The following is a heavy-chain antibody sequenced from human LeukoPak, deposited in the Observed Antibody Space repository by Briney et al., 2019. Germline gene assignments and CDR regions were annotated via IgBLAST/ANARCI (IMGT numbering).Heavy chain of an antibody. J-gene: IGHJ6*04. D-gene: IGHD3-10*01. CDR2: IVPRFAAA. CDR1: GVTFSDYP. CDR3: AGGYGSGVMSPYALDV. Sequence: SVKVSCKASGVTFSDYPISWVRQAPGQGPEWMGGIVPRFAAADYAQQFQGRVTITADMYTTTAYMELSSLTSDDTTIYYCAGGYGSGVMSPYALDVWGTGTTVVVSS. V-gene: IGHV1-69*06.